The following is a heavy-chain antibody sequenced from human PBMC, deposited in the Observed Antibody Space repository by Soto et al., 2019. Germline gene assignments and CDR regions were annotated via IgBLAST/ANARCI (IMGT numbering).Heavy chain of an antibody. V-gene: IGHV4-34*01. CDR2: INHSGST. J-gene: IGHJ5*02. CDR3: ARGGGHYVGSGRNP. Sequence: QVQLQQWGAGLLKPSETLSLTCAVYGGSFSGYYWSWIRQPPGKGLEWIGEINHSGSTNYNPSLKSRVTISVDTSKNQFSLKLSSVTAADTAVYYCARGGGHYVGSGRNPWGQGTLVTVSS. D-gene: IGHD3-10*01. CDR1: GGSFSGYY.